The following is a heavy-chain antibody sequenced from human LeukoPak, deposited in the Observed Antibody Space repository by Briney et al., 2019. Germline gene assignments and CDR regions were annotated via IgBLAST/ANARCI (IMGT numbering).Heavy chain of an antibody. V-gene: IGHV1-2*02. J-gene: IGHJ4*02. CDR1: GYTFTGYY. CDR2: INPNSGGT. Sequence: GASVKVSCKASGYTFTGYYMHWVRQAPGQGLEWMGWINPNSGGTNYAQMFQGRVTMTRDTSISTAYMELNRLRSGDTAVYYCASGTLDSFDSWGQGTLVTVSS. CDR3: ASGTLDSFDS.